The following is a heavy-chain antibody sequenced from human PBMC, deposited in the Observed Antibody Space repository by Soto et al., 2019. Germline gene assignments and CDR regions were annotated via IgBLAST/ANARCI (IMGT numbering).Heavy chain of an antibody. Sequence: SETLSLTCTVSGASFTDGSLFWGWIRQSPGKGVEWIASRYIGGMTYYNPSLSTRVTISGNTSKSQFSLTRNSVTAADTDVYYCATAPETFPAARYSVNWFDTWGHGTLVTVS. J-gene: IGHJ5*01. D-gene: IGHD3-16*02. CDR2: RYIGGMT. CDR1: GASFTDGSLF. V-gene: IGHV4-39*01. CDR3: ATAPETFPAARYSVNWFDT.